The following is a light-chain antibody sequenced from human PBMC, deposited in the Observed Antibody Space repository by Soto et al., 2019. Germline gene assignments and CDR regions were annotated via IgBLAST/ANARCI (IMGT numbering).Light chain of an antibody. CDR2: EVS. V-gene: IGLV2-14*01. J-gene: IGLJ2*01. Sequence: QPVLTQPASVSGSPGQSITISCTGTSIDVGAYNYVSWYQQHPGKAPKLMIYEVSNRPSGVSNRFSGSKSGNSASLTISGLQAEDEADYYCSSYSSSITVVFGGGTKLTVL. CDR3: SSYSSSITVV. CDR1: SIDVGAYNY.